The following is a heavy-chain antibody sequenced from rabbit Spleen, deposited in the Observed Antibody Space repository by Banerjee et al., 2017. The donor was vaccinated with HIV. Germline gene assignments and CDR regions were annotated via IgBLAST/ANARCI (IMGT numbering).Heavy chain of an antibody. CDR2: IDIGGSGFT. D-gene: IGHD1-1*01. J-gene: IGHJ6*01. CDR3: ARDTSSSFSSYGMDL. Sequence: QSLEESGGGLVQPEGSLTLTCKASGLDFSGDSYDSYMCWVRQAPGKGLEWIACIDIGGSGFTYFASWAKGRFTISKTSSTTVTLQMTSLTAADTATYFCARDTSSSFSSYGMDLWGQGTLVTVS. V-gene: IGHV1S40*01. CDR1: GLDFSGDSY.